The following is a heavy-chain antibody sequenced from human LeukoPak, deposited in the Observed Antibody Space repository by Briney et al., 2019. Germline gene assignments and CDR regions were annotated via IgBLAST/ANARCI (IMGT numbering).Heavy chain of an antibody. CDR3: AKRGVVIRVILVGLHKEAYYFDS. CDR1: GITLSNYG. Sequence: PGGSLRLSCAVSGITLSNYGMSWVRQAPGKGLEWVAGISDSGGRINYADSVKDRFTISRDNPKNTLYLQMNSLRAEDTAVYFCAKRGVVIRVILVGLHKEAYYFDSWGQGALVTVSS. V-gene: IGHV3-23*01. D-gene: IGHD3-22*01. J-gene: IGHJ4*02. CDR2: ISDSGGRI.